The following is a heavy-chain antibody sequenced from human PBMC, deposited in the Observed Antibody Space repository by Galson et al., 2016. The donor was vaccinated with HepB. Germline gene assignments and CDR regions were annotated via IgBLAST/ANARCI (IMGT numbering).Heavy chain of an antibody. V-gene: IGHV3-23*01. CDR2: INNGGNS. CDR3: AKDHPSGGWSAFES. D-gene: IGHD6-19*01. CDR1: GFSVARFA. Sequence: SLRLSCAASGFSVARFAMNWVRQTPGRGLEWVAGINNGGNSYYADSVQGRFIVSRDTSEKTVHLQMNGLGAEDTALCFCAKDHPSGGWSAFESWGQGTLVTVSS. J-gene: IGHJ4*02.